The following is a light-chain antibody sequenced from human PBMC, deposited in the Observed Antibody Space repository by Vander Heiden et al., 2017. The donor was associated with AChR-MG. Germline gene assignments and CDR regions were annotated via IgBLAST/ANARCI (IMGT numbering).Light chain of an antibody. Sequence: DIQMTQSPSTLSASVGDRVTITCRASQSISSWLAWYQQRPGKAPKFLIYEASSLQSGVPSRFSGSGSGTEFTLTISSLQPDDFATYYCQQDNNYPWTFGQGTRVEIK. V-gene: IGKV1-5*03. CDR2: EAS. J-gene: IGKJ1*01. CDR3: QQDNNYPWT. CDR1: QSISSW.